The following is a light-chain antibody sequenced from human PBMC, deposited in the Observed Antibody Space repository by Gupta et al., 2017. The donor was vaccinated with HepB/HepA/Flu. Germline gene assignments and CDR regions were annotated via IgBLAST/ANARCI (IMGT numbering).Light chain of an antibody. J-gene: IGLJ1*01. CDR1: SSDVGTYKS. V-gene: IGLV2-14*03. Sequence: QSALTQPASVPGSPGQSITISCTGTSSDVGTYKSVSCYQQHPGTPPILICYDVNNRASGVSNRFSASKSGTTAIPTISGLQAEDEAYYYCRSYTTSSTLVFGTGTKLTVL. CDR2: DVN. CDR3: RSYTTSSTLV.